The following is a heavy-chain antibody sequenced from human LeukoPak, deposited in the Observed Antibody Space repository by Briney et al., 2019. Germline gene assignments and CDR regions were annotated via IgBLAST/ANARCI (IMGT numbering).Heavy chain of an antibody. Sequence: GGSLRLSCAASGFTFSSYAMSWVRQAPGKGLEWVSAISGSGGSTYYADSVKGRFTISRDNSKNTLYLQMNSLRAEDTAVYYCAKSEPDCSSSSCYLVYYWGQGTLVTVSS. CDR2: ISGSGGST. D-gene: IGHD2-2*01. J-gene: IGHJ4*02. V-gene: IGHV3-23*01. CDR1: GFTFSSYA. CDR3: AKSEPDCSSSSCYLVYY.